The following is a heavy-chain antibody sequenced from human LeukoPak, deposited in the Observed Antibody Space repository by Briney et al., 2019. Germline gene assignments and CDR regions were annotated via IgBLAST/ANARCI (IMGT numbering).Heavy chain of an antibody. V-gene: IGHV4-59*11. CDR1: AGSISSPY. CDR3: ASSELTYYYYYYMDV. D-gene: IGHD1-26*01. J-gene: IGHJ6*03. Sequence: SATLSLTCPVSAGSISSPYWSWIRQPPGRGLGWIGFVYYSGSTNYNPSLKSRVTISVDTSKNQFSLKLSSVTAADTAVYYCASSELTYYYYYYMDVWGKGTTVTVSS. CDR2: VYYSGST.